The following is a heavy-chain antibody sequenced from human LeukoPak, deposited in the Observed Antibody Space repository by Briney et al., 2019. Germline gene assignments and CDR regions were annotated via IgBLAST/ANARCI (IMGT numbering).Heavy chain of an antibody. CDR3: ARRDSGSYSRPGTCFDY. J-gene: IGHJ4*02. D-gene: IGHD1-26*01. Sequence: MPSETLSLTCTVSGGSISSSSYYWGWIRQRPGKGLEWIGSIYYSGSTYYNPSLKSRVTISVDTSKNQFSLKLSSVTAADTAVYYCARRDSGSYSRPGTCFDYWGQGTLVTVSS. CDR2: IYYSGST. CDR1: GGSISSSSYY. V-gene: IGHV4-39*01.